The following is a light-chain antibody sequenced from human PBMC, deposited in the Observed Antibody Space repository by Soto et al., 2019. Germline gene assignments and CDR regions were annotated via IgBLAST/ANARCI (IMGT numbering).Light chain of an antibody. CDR2: GSS. CDR3: QQYNSWPRT. CDR1: HSISDT. Sequence: EIVMTQSPATLSVSPWERATLSCRASHSISDTLAWYQQKPGQAPRLLIFGSSTRAPGIPARFSASGSETEFTLTITTLQSEDFAVYYCQQYNSWPRTFGQGTKVDIK. J-gene: IGKJ1*01. V-gene: IGKV3-15*01.